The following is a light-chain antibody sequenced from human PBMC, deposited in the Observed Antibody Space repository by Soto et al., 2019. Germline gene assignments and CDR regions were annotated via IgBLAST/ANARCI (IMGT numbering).Light chain of an antibody. CDR1: QVIYSW. J-gene: IGKJ1*01. Sequence: DIQMTQSPSSVSASVGDRVTITCRASQVIYSWIAWYQQKPGKAPKLLIYDASNLETGVPSRFSGSGSGTDFTFTISSLQPDDFATYYCQHYNSYSEAFGQGTKVDIK. CDR3: QHYNSYSEA. CDR2: DAS. V-gene: IGKV1-5*01.